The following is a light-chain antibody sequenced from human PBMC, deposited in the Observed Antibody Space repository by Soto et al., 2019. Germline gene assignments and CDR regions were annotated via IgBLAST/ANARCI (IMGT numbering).Light chain of an antibody. V-gene: IGKV3-11*01. J-gene: IGKJ4*01. CDR1: QSVGSS. CDR3: QQRKNWPPLT. CDR2: GAS. Sequence: ELVLMQSPGTLSLSRGKVDTLSCRASQSVGSSLSWYQQKPGQAPRLLFYGASNRATAIPDRFSGSGFGTDFTLTIRSLEPEDCAVYYCQQRKNWPPLTFGGGTKVDIK.